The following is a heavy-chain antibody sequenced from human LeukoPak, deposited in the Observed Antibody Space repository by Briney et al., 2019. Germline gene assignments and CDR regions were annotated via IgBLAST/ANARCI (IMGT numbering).Heavy chain of an antibody. CDR3: VRDSGCQLSQ. D-gene: IGHD2-2*01. J-gene: IGHJ1*01. CDR2: TYYRSKWYN. Sequence: SQTLSLTCAISGDSVSSITVVWHWIRQSPSRGLEWLGRTYYRSKWYNDYALPVKSRITINPDTSKNQFSLQLNSVTPEDTAVYYCVRDSGCQLSQWGQGTLVTVSS. V-gene: IGHV6-1*01. CDR1: GDSVSSITVV.